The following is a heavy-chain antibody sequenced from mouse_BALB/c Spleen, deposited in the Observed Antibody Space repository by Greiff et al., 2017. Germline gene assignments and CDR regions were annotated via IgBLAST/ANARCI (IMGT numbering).Heavy chain of an antibody. V-gene: IGHV3-1*02. CDR2: IHYSGST. J-gene: IGHJ2*01. D-gene: IGHD2-1*01. Sequence: DVKLVESGPDLVKPSQSLSLTCTVTGYSITSGYSWYWIRQFPGNKLGWMGYIHYSGSTNYNPTLKSRVSITRDTSKNQFFLQLNSVTTEDTATYYCAREREYGNPSYFDYWGQGTTLTVSS. CDR3: AREREYGNPSYFDY. CDR1: GYSITSGYS.